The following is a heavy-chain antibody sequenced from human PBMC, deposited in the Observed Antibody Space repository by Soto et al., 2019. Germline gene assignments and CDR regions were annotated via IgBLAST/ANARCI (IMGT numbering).Heavy chain of an antibody. CDR3: ARFNQRSSSWYGLNYYYGMDV. CDR1: GYSFTSYW. V-gene: IGHV5-10-1*01. D-gene: IGHD6-13*01. J-gene: IGHJ6*02. Sequence: PGESLKISCKGSGYSFTSYWISWVRQMPGKGLEWMGRIDPSDSYTNYSPSFQGHVTISADKSISTAYLQWSSLKASDTAMYYCARFNQRSSSWYGLNYYYGMDVWGQGTTVTVSS. CDR2: IDPSDSYT.